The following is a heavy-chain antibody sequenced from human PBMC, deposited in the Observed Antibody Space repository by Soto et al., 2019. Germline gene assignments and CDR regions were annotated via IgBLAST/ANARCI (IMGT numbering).Heavy chain of an antibody. V-gene: IGHV3-9*01. CDR2: VSWNSGSI. Sequence: GGSLRLSCAASGFIFDNHAMNWVRQAPGKGLEWVAGVSWNSGSIDYADSVKGRFTISRDNAKNSLYLQMNSLRAEDTAFYYCARDRCGGDCYSFDYWGQGTLVTVSS. J-gene: IGHJ4*02. CDR1: GFIFDNHA. D-gene: IGHD2-21*02. CDR3: ARDRCGGDCYSFDY.